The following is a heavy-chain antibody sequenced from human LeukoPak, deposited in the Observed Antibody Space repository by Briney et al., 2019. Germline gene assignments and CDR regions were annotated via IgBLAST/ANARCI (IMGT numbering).Heavy chain of an antibody. V-gene: IGHV4-34*01. CDR2: VNHSGST. J-gene: IGHJ5*02. Sequence: SETLSLTCAVYGGSFSGYYWSWIRQPPGKGLEWIGEVNHSGSTNYNPSLKSRVTISVDTSKNQFSLKLSSVTAADTAVYYCARRTFRPNWFDPWGQGTLVTVSS. CDR3: ARRTFRPNWFDP. CDR1: GGSFSGYY.